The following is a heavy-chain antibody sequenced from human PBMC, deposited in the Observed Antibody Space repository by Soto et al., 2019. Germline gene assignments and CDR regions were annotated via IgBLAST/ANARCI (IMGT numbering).Heavy chain of an antibody. CDR2: VNDDGSST. Sequence: VESGGGLVQPGGSLRLSCASSVFTFSRHWMHWVRQAPGKGLVWVARVNDDGSSTAYGDSVRGRFTISRDNAKNTLYLQMDSLKTEDTAVYYCARDLITASGGPNWYFDLWGRGTLVTVSS. D-gene: IGHD1-20*01. CDR1: VFTFSRHW. V-gene: IGHV3-74*01. CDR3: ARDLITASGGPNWYFDL. J-gene: IGHJ2*01.